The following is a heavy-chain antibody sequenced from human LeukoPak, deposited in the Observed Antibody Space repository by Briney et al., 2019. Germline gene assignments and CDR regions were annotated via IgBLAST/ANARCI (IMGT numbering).Heavy chain of an antibody. CDR1: EFIFSSYG. J-gene: IGHJ4*02. V-gene: IGHV3-23*01. Sequence: GGALRLSCAASEFIFSSYGMSWVRQAPGKGLEWVSAISASGGGTYYADSVKGRFTISRDNSRNTLYLQMNSLRAEDTAIYYCAKEVTPGALLYGPFDYWGQGTLVTVSS. CDR3: AKEVTPGALLYGPFDY. CDR2: ISASGGGT. D-gene: IGHD4-23*01.